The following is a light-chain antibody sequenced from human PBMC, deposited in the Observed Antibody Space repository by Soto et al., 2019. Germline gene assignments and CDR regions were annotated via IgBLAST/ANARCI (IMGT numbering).Light chain of an antibody. V-gene: IGLV1-51*01. Sequence: QSVLTQPPSVSAAPGQKVTISGSGSSSTIGSYFVSWYQQLPGTAPKLLIYDDNKRPSGLPDRFSGSKSGTSATLGITGLQTGDEADYYCGTWDSSLRAVTFGGGTKVTVL. CDR3: GTWDSSLRAVT. CDR1: SSTIGSYF. CDR2: DDN. J-gene: IGLJ2*01.